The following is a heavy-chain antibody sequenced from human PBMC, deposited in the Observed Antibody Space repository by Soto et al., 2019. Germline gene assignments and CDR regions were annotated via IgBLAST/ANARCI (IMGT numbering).Heavy chain of an antibody. CDR2: IWYDGSNK. Sequence: QVQLVESGGGVVQPGRSLRLSCAASGFTFSSYGMHWVRQAPGKGLEWVAVIWYDGSNKYYADSVKGRFTISRDNSKNTLYLQMNSLRAEDTAVYYCAREHLHCSGGSCYPYGMDVWGHGTTVTVSS. V-gene: IGHV3-33*01. J-gene: IGHJ6*02. D-gene: IGHD2-15*01. CDR3: AREHLHCSGGSCYPYGMDV. CDR1: GFTFSSYG.